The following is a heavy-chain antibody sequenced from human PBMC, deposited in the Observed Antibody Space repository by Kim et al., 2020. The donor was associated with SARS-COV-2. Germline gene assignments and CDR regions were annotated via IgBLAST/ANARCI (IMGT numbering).Heavy chain of an antibody. CDR2: IYSGGET. V-gene: IGHV3-53*01. CDR1: GFTVYNNY. Sequence: GGSLRLSCAASGFTVYNNYMNWVRQAPGKGLEWVSVIYSGGETYYADSVKGRFTISRDDSKNTLFLHMSSLRADDTALYYWAKSGMAMAGQGVAFDIWGRGTMVTVSS. J-gene: IGHJ3*02. CDR3: AKSGMAMAGQGVAFDI. D-gene: IGHD6-19*01.